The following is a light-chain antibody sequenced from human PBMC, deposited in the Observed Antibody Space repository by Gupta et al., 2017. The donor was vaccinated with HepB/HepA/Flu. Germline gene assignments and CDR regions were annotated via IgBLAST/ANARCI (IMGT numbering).Light chain of an antibody. CDR1: QSVSSY. CDR3: QQPSNWPPIT. Sequence: EIVLTQSPATLSLSPGERATLSCRASQSVSSYLAWYQQKPGQAPRLLIYDASNRATGIPARFSGSGSGTDFTLTISSLEPEDFAVYYCQQPSNWPPITFGQWIRLEIK. J-gene: IGKJ5*01. V-gene: IGKV3-11*01. CDR2: DAS.